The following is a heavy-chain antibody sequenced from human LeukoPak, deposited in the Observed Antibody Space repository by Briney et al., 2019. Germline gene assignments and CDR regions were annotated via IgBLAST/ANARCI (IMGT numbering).Heavy chain of an antibody. CDR3: AKDFYYDSSGHITWGAFDI. Sequence: PGGSLRLSCEASGFTFNNYAMHWVRQAPGEGLEWVAVISRDGTLQYYADSVKGRFTISRDNSKNTLYLQMNSLRAEDTAVYYCAKDFYYDSSGHITWGAFDIWGQGTMVTVSS. CDR2: ISRDGTLQ. J-gene: IGHJ3*02. D-gene: IGHD3-22*01. CDR1: GFTFNNYA. V-gene: IGHV3-30*04.